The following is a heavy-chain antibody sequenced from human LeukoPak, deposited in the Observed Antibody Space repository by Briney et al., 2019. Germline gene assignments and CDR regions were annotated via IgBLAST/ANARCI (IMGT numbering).Heavy chain of an antibody. CDR2: INLDGSDR. CDR3: GRVIAGAIDY. CDR1: GSTFGGYS. J-gene: IGHJ4*02. D-gene: IGHD6-13*01. V-gene: IGHV3-7*01. Sequence: GRSQRLSCAVSGSTFGGYSMTWVRQAPGKGLEWGANINLDGSDRFYVGFVKGRFTISRDNADNRLYLEMNSLRAGDRAVYYCGRVIAGAIDYWGQGTLVTVSS.